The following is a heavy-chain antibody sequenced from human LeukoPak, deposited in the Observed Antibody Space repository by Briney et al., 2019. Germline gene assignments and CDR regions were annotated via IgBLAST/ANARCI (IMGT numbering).Heavy chain of an antibody. CDR2: ISWNGGSV. V-gene: IGHV3-9*01. D-gene: IGHD6-19*01. CDR3: AKDRSRSYSSFDS. Sequence: GRSLRLSCAASGFTFDDFAMHWVRQAPGKGLEWVSGISWNGGSVGYAASVKGRFTISRDNSKNSLYLQMNSLRTEDTAFYYCAKDRSRSYSSFDSWGQGTLVTVSS. J-gene: IGHJ4*02. CDR1: GFTFDDFA.